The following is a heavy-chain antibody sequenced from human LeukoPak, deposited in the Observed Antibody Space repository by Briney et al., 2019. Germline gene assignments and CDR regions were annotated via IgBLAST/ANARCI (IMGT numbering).Heavy chain of an antibody. CDR3: ARDSTSGGDSSGYWPDAFDI. J-gene: IGHJ3*02. D-gene: IGHD3-22*01. CDR2: ISSSSSYI. V-gene: IGHV3-21*01. CDR1: GFTFSSYS. Sequence: KAGGSLRLSCAASGFTFSSYSMNWVRQAPGKGLEWVSSISSSSSYIYYADSVKGRFTISRDNAKNSLYLQMNSLRAEDTAVYYCARDSTSGGDSSGYWPDAFDIWGQGTMVTVSS.